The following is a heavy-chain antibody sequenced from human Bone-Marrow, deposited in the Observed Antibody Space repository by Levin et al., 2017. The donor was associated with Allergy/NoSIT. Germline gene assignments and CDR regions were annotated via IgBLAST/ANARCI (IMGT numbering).Heavy chain of an antibody. Sequence: GGSLRLSCAASRFTFSNYWMHWVRQAPGKGLVWVSRINTDGDSLDYADSVKGRFTISRDNAKNTLYLQMNSLRVEDTAVYYCTRGRYGVNDYWGQGTLVTVSS. V-gene: IGHV3-74*01. CDR2: INTDGDSL. D-gene: IGHD4-17*01. J-gene: IGHJ4*02. CDR1: RFTFSNYW. CDR3: TRGRYGVNDY.